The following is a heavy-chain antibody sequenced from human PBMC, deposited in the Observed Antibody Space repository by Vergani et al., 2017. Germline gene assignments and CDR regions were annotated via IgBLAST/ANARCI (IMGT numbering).Heavy chain of an antibody. Sequence: QVQLQESGPGLVKPSETLCLTCAVSDYSISSGRYWGWIRKPPGKGLAWIGSSFHSGSTHYNPSLESQVTISVDTSKHQFSLKLTSVTAADTAVYYCVGXNLFGDYQTGIDYWGRGTLVTVSS. CDR2: SFHSGST. CDR1: DYSISSGRY. V-gene: IGHV4-38-2*01. D-gene: IGHD4-17*01. J-gene: IGHJ4*02. CDR3: VGXNLFGDYQTGIDY.